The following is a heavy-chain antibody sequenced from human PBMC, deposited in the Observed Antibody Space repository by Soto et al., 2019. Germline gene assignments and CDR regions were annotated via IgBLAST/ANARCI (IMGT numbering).Heavy chain of an antibody. J-gene: IGHJ4*02. CDR2: ISAYNGNT. Sequence: ASVKVSCKASGYTFTSYGISWVRQAPGQGLEWMGWISAYNGNTNYAQKLQGRVTMTTDTSTSTACMELRSLRSDDTAVYYCARPGGPYYYDSSGYYSLVYWGQGTLVTVSS. CDR1: GYTFTSYG. D-gene: IGHD3-22*01. CDR3: ARPGGPYYYDSSGYYSLVY. V-gene: IGHV1-18*01.